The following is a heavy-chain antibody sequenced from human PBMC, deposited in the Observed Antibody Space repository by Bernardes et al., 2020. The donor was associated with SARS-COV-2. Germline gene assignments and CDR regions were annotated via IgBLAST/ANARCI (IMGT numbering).Heavy chain of an antibody. Sequence: SDTLSLICAVYGGSFSGYYWSWIRQPPGKGLEWIGEINHSGRTNYNPSLKSRVTISVDTSKNQFSLKLSSVTAADTAVYYCASFGVVPAATGFDYWGQGTLVTVSS. D-gene: IGHD2-2*01. J-gene: IGHJ4*02. CDR1: GGSFSGYY. V-gene: IGHV4-34*01. CDR3: ASFGVVPAATGFDY. CDR2: INHSGRT.